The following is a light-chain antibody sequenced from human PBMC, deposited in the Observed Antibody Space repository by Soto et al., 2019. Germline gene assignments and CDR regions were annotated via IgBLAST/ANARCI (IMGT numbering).Light chain of an antibody. V-gene: IGKV3-20*01. CDR3: QQYSSSRT. J-gene: IGKJ1*01. Sequence: EILLTQSPGTLSLCPAEISTLSCRASQSVSNNYLAWYQQKPGQAPRLLIFGASIRVTGIPVRFSGSGSETDFTLTITRLEPEDFAVYYCQQYSSSRTFGQGTKVDI. CDR1: QSVSNNY. CDR2: GAS.